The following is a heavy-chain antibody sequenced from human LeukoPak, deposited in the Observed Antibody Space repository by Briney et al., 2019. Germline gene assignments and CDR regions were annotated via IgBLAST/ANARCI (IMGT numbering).Heavy chain of an antibody. CDR3: AKEGVSSSSSHFDY. Sequence: PGGSLRLSCAASGFTFNSYGMNWVRQAPGKGLEWVSAISGDGGDTYYTDSVKGRFTISRDNSKNTLYLQMNSLRAEDTAVYYCAKEGVSSSSSHFDYWGQGTLVTVSS. D-gene: IGHD6-6*01. CDR1: GFTFNSYG. V-gene: IGHV3-23*01. CDR2: ISGDGGDT. J-gene: IGHJ4*02.